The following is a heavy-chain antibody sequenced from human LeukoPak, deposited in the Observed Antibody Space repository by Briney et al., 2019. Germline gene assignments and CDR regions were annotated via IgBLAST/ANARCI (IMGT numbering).Heavy chain of an antibody. CDR3: ARASGIYGSGWYFDY. CDR2: INGGGYNT. V-gene: IGHV3-23*01. D-gene: IGHD6-19*01. J-gene: IGHJ4*02. CDR1: GFTFNNYV. Sequence: GGSLRLSCAASGFTFNNYVMSWVRQAPGKGLEGGSTINGGGYNTYYADSVKGRFTISRDNSNNTLSLQVNTLRAEDTAVYYCARASGIYGSGWYFDYWGQGTLVTVSS.